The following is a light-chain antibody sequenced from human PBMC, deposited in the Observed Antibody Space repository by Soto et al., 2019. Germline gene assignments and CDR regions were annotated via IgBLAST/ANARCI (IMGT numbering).Light chain of an antibody. V-gene: IGKV3-20*01. CDR1: QTVNNNH. J-gene: IGKJ1*01. CDR3: QQYGGSAPWT. CDR2: GAS. Sequence: EIVLTQPPGPLSVSPGDRVTLSCRASQTVNNNHLACYQQKPGQAPRLLIYGASTPATGTPARFSGSGSGTHFTLTVSRLEPEDFAVYYCQQYGGSAPWTFGPGTKVDMK.